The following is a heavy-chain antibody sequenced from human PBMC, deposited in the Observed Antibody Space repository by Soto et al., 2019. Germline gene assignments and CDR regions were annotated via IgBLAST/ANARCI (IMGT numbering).Heavy chain of an antibody. CDR3: ARSSPGDGGYDF. D-gene: IGHD5-12*01. CDR1: GYTFASYD. CDR2: MSPNSGNT. Sequence: QVQLVQSGAEVKKPGAPVKVSCKASGYTFASYDINWVRQATGQGLEWMGWMSPNSGNTGYAQKFQGRVIMTRDTSTSTAYMELSSLSPEDTAVYYCARSSPGDGGYDFWGQGTLVTVSS. V-gene: IGHV1-8*01. J-gene: IGHJ4*02.